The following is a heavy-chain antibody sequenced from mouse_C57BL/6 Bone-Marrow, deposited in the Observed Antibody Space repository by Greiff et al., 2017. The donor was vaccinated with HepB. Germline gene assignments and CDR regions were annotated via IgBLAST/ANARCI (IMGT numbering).Heavy chain of an antibody. CDR1: GFTFSSYA. CDR3: AITTVVARAMNN. CDR2: ISDGGSYT. J-gene: IGHJ4*01. V-gene: IGHV5-4*01. Sequence: EVHLVESGGGLVKPGGSLKLSCAASGFTFSSYAMSWVRQTPEKRLEWVATISDGGSYTYYPDNVKGRFTISRDNAKNNLYLQMSHLKSEDTAMYYCAITTVVARAMNNGGQGTSVTVSS. D-gene: IGHD1-1*01.